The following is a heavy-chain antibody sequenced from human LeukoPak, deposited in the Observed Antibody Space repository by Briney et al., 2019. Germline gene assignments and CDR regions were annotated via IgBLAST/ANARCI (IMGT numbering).Heavy chain of an antibody. Sequence: SQTLSLTCTVSGGSISSGGYYWSWIRQHPGKGLEWIGYIYYSGSTYYNPSLKSRVTISVDTSKNQFSLKLSSVTAADTAVYYCARGPQGTMRAFDVWGQGTMVTVSS. V-gene: IGHV4-31*03. CDR3: ARGPQGTMRAFDV. D-gene: IGHD3-22*01. J-gene: IGHJ3*01. CDR2: IYYSGST. CDR1: GGSISSGGYY.